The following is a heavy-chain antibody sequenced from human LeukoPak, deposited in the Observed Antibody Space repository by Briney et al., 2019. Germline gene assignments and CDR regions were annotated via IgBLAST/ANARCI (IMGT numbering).Heavy chain of an antibody. CDR3: ATSSLDYGGNGFDY. D-gene: IGHD4-23*01. J-gene: IGHJ4*02. CDR1: GFTFSSYA. CDR2: ISGSGGST. Sequence: AGGSLRLSCAASGFTFSSYAMSWVRQAPGKGLEWVSAISGSGGSTYYADSVKGRFTISRDNSKNTLYLQMNSLRAEDTAVYYCATSSLDYGGNGFDYWGQGTLVTVSS. V-gene: IGHV3-23*01.